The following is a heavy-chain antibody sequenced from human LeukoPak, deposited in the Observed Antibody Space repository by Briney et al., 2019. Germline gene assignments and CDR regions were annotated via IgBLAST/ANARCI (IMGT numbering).Heavy chain of an antibody. D-gene: IGHD6-19*01. J-gene: IGHJ5*02. V-gene: IGHV4-4*07. CDR2: IYTSGST. CDR1: GGSISSYY. Sequence: PSETLSLTCTVSGGSISSYYWSWIRQPAGKGLEWIVRIYTSGSTNYNPSLKSRVTISVDKSKNQFSLKLSSVTAADTAVYYCARDHGGWYFSWFDPWGQGTLVTVSS. CDR3: ARDHGGWYFSWFDP.